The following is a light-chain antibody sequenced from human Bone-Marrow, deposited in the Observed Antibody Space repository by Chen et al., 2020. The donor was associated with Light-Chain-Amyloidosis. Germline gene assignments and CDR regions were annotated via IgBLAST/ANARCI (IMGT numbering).Light chain of an antibody. CDR1: SSNSGAVYD. V-gene: IGLV1-40*01. Sequence: QSVLTPPPSVSRATGPRVPISCPASSSNSGAVYDVHWYQQLPGTAPKLLIYGNSNRPSGVPDRFSGSKSGTSAFLAISGLRSEDEADYYCAAWDGSLSGYVFGTGTKVIVL. J-gene: IGLJ1*01. CDR2: GNS. CDR3: AAWDGSLSGYV.